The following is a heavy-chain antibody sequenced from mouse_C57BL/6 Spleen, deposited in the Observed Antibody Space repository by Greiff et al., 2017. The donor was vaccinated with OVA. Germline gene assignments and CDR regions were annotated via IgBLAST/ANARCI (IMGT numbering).Heavy chain of an antibody. D-gene: IGHD1-1*01. CDR2: IDPNSGGT. CDR3: ARDHGSSSYWYFDV. V-gene: IGHV1-72*01. Sequence: VQGVESGAELVKPGASVKLSCKASGYTFTSYWMHWVKQRPGRGLEWIGRIDPNSGGTKYNEKFKSKATLTVDKPSSTAYMQLSSLTSEDSAVYYCARDHGSSSYWYFDVWGTGTTVTVSS. CDR1: GYTFTSYW. J-gene: IGHJ1*03.